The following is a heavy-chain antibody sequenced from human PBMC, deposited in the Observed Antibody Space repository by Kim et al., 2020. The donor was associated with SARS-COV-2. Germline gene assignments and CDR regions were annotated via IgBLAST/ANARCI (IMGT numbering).Heavy chain of an antibody. Sequence: GRFTVSRDNSRNTLFLEIDSVRPEDTAVYYCASEGHGCGRAGTFDYWGQGTLVTVSS. D-gene: IGHD3-10*01. CDR3: ASEGHGCGRAGTFDY. V-gene: IGHV3-30*01. J-gene: IGHJ4*02.